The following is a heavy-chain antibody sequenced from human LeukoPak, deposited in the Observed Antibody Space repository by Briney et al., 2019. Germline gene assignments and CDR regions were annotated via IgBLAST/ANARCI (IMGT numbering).Heavy chain of an antibody. J-gene: IGHJ4*02. CDR3: VGGGISSWSQPYFFDF. V-gene: IGHV1-2*02. D-gene: IGHD6-13*01. CDR1: GYTFSGYY. CDR2: INPNSGGT. Sequence: ASVKVSCKASGYTFSGYYMQWVRQAPGQGLEWMGWINPNSGGTNYAQMFQGRVTMTRDTSISTGYMELSSLRSDDTAVYYCVGGGISSWSQPYFFDFWGQGTLVTVSS.